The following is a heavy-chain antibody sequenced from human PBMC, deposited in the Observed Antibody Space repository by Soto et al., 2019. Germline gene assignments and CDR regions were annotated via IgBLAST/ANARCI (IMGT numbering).Heavy chain of an antibody. J-gene: IGHJ3*02. CDR3: AADSYYYDSSGSDAFDI. CDR1: GFTFTSSA. CDR2: IVVGSGNT. V-gene: IGHV1-58*01. D-gene: IGHD3-22*01. Sequence: VASVKVSCKASGFTFTSSAVQCVRQARGQRLEWIGWIVVGSGNTNYAQKFQERVTITRDMSTSTAYMELSSLRSEDTAVYYCAADSYYYDSSGSDAFDIWGQGTMVTVSS.